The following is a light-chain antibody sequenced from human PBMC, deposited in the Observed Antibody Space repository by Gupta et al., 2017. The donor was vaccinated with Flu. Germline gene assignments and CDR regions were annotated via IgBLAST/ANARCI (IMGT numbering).Light chain of an antibody. V-gene: IGLV1-40*01. J-gene: IGLJ1*01. CDR3: QSFDTRLTAYV. Sequence: QSVLTQPPSVSGAPGQRVTISCTGRNSNIGAGYDVHWYQHLPGAAPKLLIHGNNNRPSGVPERFSGSKSGTAASLAITGLRAEDEADYYCQSFDTRLTAYVFGSGTKVTVL. CDR1: NSNIGAGYD. CDR2: GNN.